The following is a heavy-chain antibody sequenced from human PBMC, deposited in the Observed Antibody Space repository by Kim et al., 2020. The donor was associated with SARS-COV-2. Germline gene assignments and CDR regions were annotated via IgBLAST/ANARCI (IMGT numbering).Heavy chain of an antibody. CDR2: TYYRSKWYT. CDR3: ARDRQRAGTGVDY. D-gene: IGHD6-19*01. J-gene: IGHJ4*02. Sequence: SQTLSLTCDISGDSVSSNSAAWNWIRQSPSRGLEWLGRTYYRSKWYTDYALSVKGRITINPDTSKNQFSLQLNSVTPEDTAVYYCARDRQRAGTGVDYWGQGTLVTGSS. CDR1: GDSVSSNSAA. V-gene: IGHV6-1*01.